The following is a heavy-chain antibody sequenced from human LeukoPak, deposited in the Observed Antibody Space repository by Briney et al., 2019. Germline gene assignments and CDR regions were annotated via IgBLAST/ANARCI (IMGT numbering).Heavy chain of an antibody. CDR1: GGSISNYY. D-gene: IGHD2-21*02. J-gene: IGHJ4*02. CDR2: IYAGRNT. Sequence: PSETLSLTCSVSGGSISNYYWSWIRQPAGKGLEWIGRIYAGRNTDHNPSLKSRVTMLLDSSKNQFSLRLTSVTAADTAVYYCAREHKDYDGDGYYYGYWGQGTLVTVSS. V-gene: IGHV4-4*07. CDR3: AREHKDYDGDGYYYGY.